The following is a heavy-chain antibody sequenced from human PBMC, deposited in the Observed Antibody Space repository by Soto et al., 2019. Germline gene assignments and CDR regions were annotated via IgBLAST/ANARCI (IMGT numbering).Heavy chain of an antibody. J-gene: IGHJ3*02. D-gene: IGHD3-16*01. V-gene: IGHV4-39*01. Sequence: SETLSLTCTVSGGSISSSNYYWGWIRQPPGKGLEWIGSIYYSGSTSYNSSLKSRVTISGGTSKNQFSLRLSSVTAADTAVYYCASPTLGAFDIWGQGTMVTV. CDR3: ASPTLGAFDI. CDR2: IYYSGST. CDR1: GGSISSSNYY.